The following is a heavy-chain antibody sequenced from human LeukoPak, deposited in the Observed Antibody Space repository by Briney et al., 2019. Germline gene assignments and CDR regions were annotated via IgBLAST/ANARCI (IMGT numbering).Heavy chain of an antibody. CDR1: GLNFNKYD. CDR2: ITGRSDKT. J-gene: IGHJ4*02. V-gene: IGHV3-23*01. D-gene: IGHD6-19*01. CDR3: AKGGWLDD. Sequence: GRSLRLSCAASGLNFNKYDMTWSRQAPGKGLNWVSTITGRSDKTNYTDSVKGPFMTSRDHSNDTPYRQMHCLRAEDTALYYCAKGGWLDDLGQGALVTVSS.